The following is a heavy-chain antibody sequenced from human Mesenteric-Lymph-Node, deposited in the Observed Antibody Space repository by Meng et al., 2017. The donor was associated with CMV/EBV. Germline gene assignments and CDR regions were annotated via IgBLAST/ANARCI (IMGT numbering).Heavy chain of an antibody. D-gene: IGHD1-26*01. J-gene: IGHJ4*02. V-gene: IGHV3-30-3*01. CDR2: VSYDGSNK. CDR1: GFTFSNYA. CDR3: AKDESGSYSYFDY. Sequence: GESLKISCEVSGFTFSNYAMHWVRQAPGKGLEWVAVVSYDGSNKYYADSVKGRFTISRDNSKNTLYLQMNSLRAEDTAVYYCAKDESGSYSYFDYWGQGTLVTVSS.